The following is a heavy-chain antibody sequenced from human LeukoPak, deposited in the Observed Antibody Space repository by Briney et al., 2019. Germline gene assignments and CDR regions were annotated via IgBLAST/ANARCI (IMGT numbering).Heavy chain of an antibody. Sequence: SETLSLTCVVSGYPISRGYFWGWVRPPPGKGLEWIGMMSHSGNTHYSPSLKSRVTISMDMSNNQFSLRLSSVTAADTAVYYCATLPSQTGIYLDYYFDNWGQGTLVTVSS. CDR3: ATLPSQTGIYLDYYFDN. CDR2: MSHSGNT. D-gene: IGHD2-21*02. J-gene: IGHJ4*02. CDR1: GYPISRGYF. V-gene: IGHV4-38-2*01.